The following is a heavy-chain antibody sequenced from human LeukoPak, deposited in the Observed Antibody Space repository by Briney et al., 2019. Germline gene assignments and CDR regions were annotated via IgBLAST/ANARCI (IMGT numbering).Heavy chain of an antibody. J-gene: IGHJ5*02. CDR3: ARDRCSSTSCYFRWFDP. CDR2: ISAYNGNT. D-gene: IGHD2-2*01. Sequence: GASVKVSCKASGYTFTSYGISWVRQAPGQGLEWMGWISAYNGNTNYAQKLQGRVTMTTDTSTSTAYMELRSLRSDDTAVYYCARDRCSSTSCYFRWFDPWGQGTLVTVSS. CDR1: GYTFTSYG. V-gene: IGHV1-18*01.